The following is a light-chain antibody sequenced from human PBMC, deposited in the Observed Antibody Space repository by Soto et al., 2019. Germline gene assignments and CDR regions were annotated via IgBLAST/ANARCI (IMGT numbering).Light chain of an antibody. V-gene: IGKV3-15*01. CDR1: QNIYSN. CDR2: RAS. Sequence: ISLTQSPATLSVSPGDRVTLSCWASQNIYSNLGWYQQRPGQAPRLIIYRASARPTGIPARFSGSGSGTEFTLTISSLQSEDFATYYCQQNHNLWSFGRGTKVDIK. J-gene: IGKJ1*01. CDR3: QQNHNLWS.